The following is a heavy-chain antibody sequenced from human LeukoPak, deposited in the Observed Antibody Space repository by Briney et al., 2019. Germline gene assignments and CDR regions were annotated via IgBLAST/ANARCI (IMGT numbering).Heavy chain of an antibody. CDR1: GFTFSSYS. V-gene: IGHV3-48*04. D-gene: IGHD6-13*01. CDR3: ARVEGYSSSWYYFDY. Sequence: GGSLRLSCAASGFTFSSYSMNWVRQAPGKGLEWVSYISSSSSTIYYADSVKGRFTISRDNAKNSLYLQMNSLRAEDTAVYYCARVEGYSSSWYYFDYWGQGTLVTVSS. J-gene: IGHJ4*02. CDR2: ISSSSSTI.